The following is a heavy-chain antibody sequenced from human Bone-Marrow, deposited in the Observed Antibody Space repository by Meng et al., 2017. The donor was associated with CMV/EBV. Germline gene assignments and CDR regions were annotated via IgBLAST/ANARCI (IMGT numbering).Heavy chain of an antibody. CDR1: GFTVSSNY. CDR3: TTELMSTVTTGY. CDR2: IKSKTDGGTT. D-gene: IGHD4-17*01. V-gene: IGHV3-15*01. Sequence: GGSLRLSCAASGFTVSSNYMSWVRQAPGKGLEWVGRIKSKTDGGTTDYAAPVKGRFTISRDDSKNTLYLQMNSLKTEDTAVYYCTTELMSTVTTGYWGQGTLVTVSS. J-gene: IGHJ4*02.